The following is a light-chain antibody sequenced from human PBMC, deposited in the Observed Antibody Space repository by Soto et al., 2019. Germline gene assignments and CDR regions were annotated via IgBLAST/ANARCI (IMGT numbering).Light chain of an antibody. J-gene: IGLJ2*01. CDR1: IRDVGAYNL. CDR2: EVR. V-gene: IGLV2-14*01. Sequence: QSVLTQPASVSGSPGQSITISCAGTIRDVGAYNLFSWYQQYPGRAPQLILYEVRNRPSGISFRFSGFKSGNTASLTISGLQAEDEADYYCSSFTSKSTLIFGGGTQLTVL. CDR3: SSFTSKSTLI.